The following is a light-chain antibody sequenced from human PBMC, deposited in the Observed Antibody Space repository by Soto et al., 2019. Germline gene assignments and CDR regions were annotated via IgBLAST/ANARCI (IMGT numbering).Light chain of an antibody. V-gene: IGKV3-15*01. J-gene: IGKJ5*01. Sequence: WYQQRPGQGPRLLIYGASTRATGIPARFSGSGSGTEFTLTISSLQSEDFAVYYCQQYSNWPPITFGQGTRLEIK. CDR3: QQYSNWPPIT. CDR2: GAS.